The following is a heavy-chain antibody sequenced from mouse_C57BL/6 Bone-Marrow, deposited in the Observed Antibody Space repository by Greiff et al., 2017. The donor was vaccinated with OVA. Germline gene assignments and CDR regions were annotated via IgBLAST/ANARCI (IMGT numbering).Heavy chain of an antibody. CDR3: ARGKYYGSSYVAWYFDV. Sequence: EVQVVESEGGLVQPGSSMKLSCTASGFTFSDYYMAWVRQVPEKGLEWVANINYDGSSTYYLDSLKSRFIISRDNAKNILYLQMSSLKSEDTATYYCARGKYYGSSYVAWYFDVWGTGTTVTVSS. CDR2: INYDGSST. CDR1: GFTFSDYY. V-gene: IGHV5-16*01. D-gene: IGHD1-1*01. J-gene: IGHJ1*03.